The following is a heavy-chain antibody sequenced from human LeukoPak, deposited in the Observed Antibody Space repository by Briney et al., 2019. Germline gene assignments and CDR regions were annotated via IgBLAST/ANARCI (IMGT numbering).Heavy chain of an antibody. CDR2: IRKKTNRYTT. CDR1: GFTFSSYA. J-gene: IGHJ4*02. CDR3: LRVSSTVAGSDYLDY. D-gene: IGHD6-19*01. V-gene: IGHV3-72*01. Sequence: GGSLRLSCAASGFTFSSYAMSWVRQAPGKGLEWVGRIRKKTNRYTTQYAASVQGKFTISRDDSRNSVYLQMNSLETEDTAVYYCLRVSSTVAGSDYLDYWGQGTPVTVSS.